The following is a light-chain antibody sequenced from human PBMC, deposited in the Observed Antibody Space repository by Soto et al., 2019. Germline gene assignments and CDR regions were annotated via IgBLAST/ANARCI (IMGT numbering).Light chain of an antibody. CDR3: ATWDVSLNGYV. V-gene: IGLV1-44*01. Sequence: QPVVTQPPSASGTPGQRVTISCSGSSSSIGSNTVNWYHQLPGTAPKLLIYSNNQRPPGVSDRFSGSKSGTSASLAISGLQSEDESDYYCATWDVSLNGYVFGTGTKVTVL. CDR1: SSSIGSNT. J-gene: IGLJ1*01. CDR2: SNN.